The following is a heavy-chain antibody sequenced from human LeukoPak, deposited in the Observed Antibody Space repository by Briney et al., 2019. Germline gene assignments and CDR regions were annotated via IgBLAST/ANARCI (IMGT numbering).Heavy chain of an antibody. D-gene: IGHD3-10*01. CDR3: ARDRRDLYGENDAFDI. J-gene: IGHJ3*02. CDR1: GYSISSHYC. Sequence: SETLSLTCSVSGYSISSHYCWGWIRQPPGKGLEWIGSVCHSGSSFYNPSLKSRLAISIDTSKNEFSLKLSSLAAADTAVYYCARDRRDLYGENDAFDIWGQGTMVTVSS. V-gene: IGHV4-38-2*02. CDR2: VCHSGSS.